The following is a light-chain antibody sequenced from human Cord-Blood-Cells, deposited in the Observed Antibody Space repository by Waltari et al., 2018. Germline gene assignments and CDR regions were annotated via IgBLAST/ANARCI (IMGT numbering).Light chain of an antibody. V-gene: IGLV3-19*01. Sequence: SSELTPDPAVSVALGQTVRITCQGDSLRSYYASWYQQKPGQAPVLVIYGKNNRPPGIPDRFSVSSSGNTASLTITGAQAEDEADYYCNSRDSSGNHLVFGGGTKLTVL. J-gene: IGLJ2*01. CDR1: SLRSYY. CDR3: NSRDSSGNHLV. CDR2: GKN.